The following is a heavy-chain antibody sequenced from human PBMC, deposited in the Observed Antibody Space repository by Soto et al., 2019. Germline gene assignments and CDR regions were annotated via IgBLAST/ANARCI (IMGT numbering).Heavy chain of an antibody. D-gene: IGHD3-10*01. CDR2: ISSEGTTT. CDR3: ARDLEGSGSHWLGYNYYAMDV. Sequence: PGGSLRLSCAASVFTSSDYYMTWVRQAPGKGLEWVSYISSEGTTTYYADSVRDRFSISLDNAKNSVYLQMNSLRADDSGVYYCARDLEGSGSHWLGYNYYAMDVWGQETTVTVSS. J-gene: IGHJ6*02. V-gene: IGHV3-11*01. CDR1: VFTSSDYY.